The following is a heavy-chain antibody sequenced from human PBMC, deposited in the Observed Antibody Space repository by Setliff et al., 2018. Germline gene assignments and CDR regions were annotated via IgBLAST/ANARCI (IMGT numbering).Heavy chain of an antibody. CDR2: IIPIFGTA. Sequence: SVKVSCKASGGTFSSYAISWVRQAPGQGLEWMGRIIPIFGTANYAQKFQGRVTITADKSTSTAYMELSSLRSEDTAVYYCARDLYDYVWGTYRYHDAFDIWGQGTMVTVSS. D-gene: IGHD3-16*02. CDR3: ARDLYDYVWGTYRYHDAFDI. J-gene: IGHJ3*02. V-gene: IGHV1-69*06. CDR1: GGTFSSYA.